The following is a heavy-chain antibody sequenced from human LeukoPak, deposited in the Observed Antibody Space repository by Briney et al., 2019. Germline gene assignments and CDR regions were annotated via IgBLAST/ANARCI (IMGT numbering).Heavy chain of an antibody. J-gene: IGHJ4*02. D-gene: IGHD2-21*01. CDR1: GGSFSGYY. CDR2: VNHCGST. Sequence: PSETLPLPCAVSGGSFSGYYWSWIRQPPPKGLEGIGAVNHCGSTNKNPSLKSRVTISVDRSKHKLSLQLSSVTAADTAVYYCARVQVVPAVATFDYWGQGTLVTVSS. V-gene: IGHV4-34*01. CDR3: ARVQVVPAVATFDY.